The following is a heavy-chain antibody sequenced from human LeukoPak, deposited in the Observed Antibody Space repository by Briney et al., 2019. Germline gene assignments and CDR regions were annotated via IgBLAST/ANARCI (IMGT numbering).Heavy chain of an antibody. J-gene: IGHJ4*02. CDR1: GFTFSSYS. CDR3: SGHGSSSY. V-gene: IGHV3-21*04. Sequence: PGGSLRLSCAASGFTFSSYSMNWVRQAPGKGLEWVSSISSSSSYIYYADSVKGRFTISRDNSKNTLYLQMNSLRAEDTALYYASGHGSSSYWGQGTLVAVSS. D-gene: IGHD6-13*01. CDR2: ISSSSSYI.